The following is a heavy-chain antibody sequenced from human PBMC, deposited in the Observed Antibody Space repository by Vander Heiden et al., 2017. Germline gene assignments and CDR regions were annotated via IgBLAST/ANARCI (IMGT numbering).Heavy chain of an antibody. CDR3: ARDNSWWYRFDY. CDR2: INPNSGGT. V-gene: IGHV1-2*06. J-gene: IGHJ4*02. CDR1: ACTFTGYY. Sequence: QVQLAQPGAAVKKPGASVTVACKAAACTFTGYYMHWVRQAPGQGLEWMGRINPNSGGTNYAQKFQGRVTMTRDTSISTAYMELRRLRSDDTAVYYCARDNSWWYRFDYWGQGTLVTVSS. D-gene: IGHD2-15*01.